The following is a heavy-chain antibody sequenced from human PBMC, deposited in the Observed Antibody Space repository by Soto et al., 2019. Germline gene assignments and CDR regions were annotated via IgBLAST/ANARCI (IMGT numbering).Heavy chain of an antibody. V-gene: IGHV1-18*01. Sequence: QVQLVQSGAEVKKPGASVKVSCKASGYTFASYGISWVRQAPGQGLEWMGWISAYNGNTNYVQNLQGRVTMTTDTSXSXXYMEVRSLRSDDTAVYYCAGEDVVVPAPYLGAFDIWGQGTMVTVSS. CDR1: GYTFASYG. CDR2: ISAYNGNT. J-gene: IGHJ3*02. D-gene: IGHD2-2*01. CDR3: AGEDVVVPAPYLGAFDI.